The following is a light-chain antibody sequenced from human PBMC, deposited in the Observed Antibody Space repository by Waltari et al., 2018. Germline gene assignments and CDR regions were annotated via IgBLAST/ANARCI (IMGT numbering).Light chain of an antibody. V-gene: IGLV4-69*01. J-gene: IGLJ3*02. CDR2: VNSDGSH. CDR1: SGHSTNV. Sequence: QLVLTQSPSASASLGASVKLTCTLSSGHSTNVIAWLQKRPEKGPRLVMKVNSDGSHSKGDEIPDRFSGSSSGAERYLTISSLQSEDEADYYCQTGGHGTWVFGGGTKLTVL. CDR3: QTGGHGTWV.